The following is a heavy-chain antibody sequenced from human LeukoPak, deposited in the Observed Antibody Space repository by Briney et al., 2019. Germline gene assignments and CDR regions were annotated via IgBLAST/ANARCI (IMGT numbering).Heavy chain of an antibody. D-gene: IGHD3-3*01. CDR2: ISSSSSYI. CDR1: GFSFSSYS. CDR3: AGNSEWLPINFDY. J-gene: IGHJ4*02. Sequence: GGSLRLSCAASGFSFSSYSMNWVRQAPGKGLERVSSISSSSSYIYYADSVKGRFTISRDNAKNSLYLQMNSLRAEDTAVYYCAGNSEWLPINFDYWGQGTLVTVSS. V-gene: IGHV3-21*01.